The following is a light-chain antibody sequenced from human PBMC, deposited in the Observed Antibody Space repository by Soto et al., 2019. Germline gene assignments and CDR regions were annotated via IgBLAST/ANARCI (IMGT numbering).Light chain of an antibody. V-gene: IGKV1-39*01. CDR3: QQSYSTPWT. CDR2: AAS. J-gene: IGKJ1*01. CDR1: QSISSW. Sequence: DIQMTHSPSTLSASVGDRVTITCRASQSISSWLAWYQQKPGKAPKLLIYAASNLQSGVPSRFSGSGSGTDFTLTISSLQPEDFATYYCQQSYSTPWTFGQGTKVDIK.